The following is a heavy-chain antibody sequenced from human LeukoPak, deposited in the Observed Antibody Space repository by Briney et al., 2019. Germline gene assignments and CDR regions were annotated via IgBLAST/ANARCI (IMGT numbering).Heavy chain of an antibody. V-gene: IGHV5-51*01. CDR3: ARLTTVSTTTPYYMDV. CDR2: FYPGDSDT. Sequence: GESLKISCQGSAYIFSTYWIGWVRQMPGKGLEWMGIFYPGDSDTRYSPSLQGQVTISADKSITTAYLQWSSLKASDTAMYYCARLTTVSTTTPYYMDVWGKGTTVTVSS. D-gene: IGHD4-11*01. J-gene: IGHJ6*03. CDR1: AYIFSTYW.